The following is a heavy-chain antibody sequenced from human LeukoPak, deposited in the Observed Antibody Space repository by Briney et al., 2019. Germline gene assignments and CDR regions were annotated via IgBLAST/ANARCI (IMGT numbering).Heavy chain of an antibody. D-gene: IGHD1/OR15-1a*01. CDR1: GFTFSSYH. CDR3: AKQTYYYDY. Sequence: PGGSLRLSCAASGFTFSSYHMNWVRQAPGKGLEWVSSISSSSSYIYYADSVKGRFTISRDNSKNTLYLQMNSLRAEDTAVYYCAKQTYYYDYWGQGTLVTVSS. CDR2: ISSSSSYI. V-gene: IGHV3-21*04. J-gene: IGHJ4*02.